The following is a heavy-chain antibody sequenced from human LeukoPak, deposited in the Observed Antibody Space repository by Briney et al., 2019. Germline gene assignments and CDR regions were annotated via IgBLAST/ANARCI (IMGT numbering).Heavy chain of an antibody. J-gene: IGHJ4*02. CDR2: IRYDGSNK. V-gene: IGHV3-30*02. CDR1: GFNFSSYG. D-gene: IGHD3-10*01. Sequence: HGGSMRLPCAATGFNFSSYGLHWVRQAPEKGLEWVAFIRYDGSNKYYADSVKGRFTISRDNSKNTLYLQMNSLRAEDTAVYYCAKGSRFGELLSDYWGQGTLVTVSS. CDR3: AKGSRFGELLSDY.